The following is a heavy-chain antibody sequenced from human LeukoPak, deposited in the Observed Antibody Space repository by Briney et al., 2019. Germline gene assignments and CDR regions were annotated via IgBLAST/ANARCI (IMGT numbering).Heavy chain of an antibody. D-gene: IGHD5-18*01. Sequence: LGGSLSLSCAASEFPFNGYWMSWVRQAPGKGLECVANINQDGSEKYYVDSVRGRFTISRDNAKNSLYLQMNSLRAEDTAVYYCARLGRWTQLWSYGIWGRGTLVTVSS. J-gene: IGHJ4*02. CDR1: EFPFNGYW. V-gene: IGHV3-7*01. CDR3: ARLGRWTQLWSYGI. CDR2: INQDGSEK.